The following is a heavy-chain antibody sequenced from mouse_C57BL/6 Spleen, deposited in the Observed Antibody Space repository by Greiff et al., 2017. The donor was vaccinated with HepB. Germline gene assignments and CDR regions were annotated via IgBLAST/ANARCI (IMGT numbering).Heavy chain of an antibody. CDR2: IDPETGGT. V-gene: IGHV1-15*01. CDR3: TRYGGYWYFDV. J-gene: IGHJ1*03. Sequence: QVQLQQSGAELVRPGASVTLSCKASGYTFTDYEMHWVKQTPVHGLEWIGAIDPETGGTAYNQKFKGKAILTADKSSSTAYMELRSLTSEDSAVYDCTRYGGYWYFDVWGTGTTVTVSS. D-gene: IGHD1-1*02. CDR1: GYTFTDYE.